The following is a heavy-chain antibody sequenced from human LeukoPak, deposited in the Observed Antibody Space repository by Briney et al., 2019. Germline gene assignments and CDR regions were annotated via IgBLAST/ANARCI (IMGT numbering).Heavy chain of an antibody. CDR1: GGSISSYY. V-gene: IGHV4-59*12. CDR3: ARDGYFDL. J-gene: IGHJ2*01. CDR2: IYYSGST. Sequence: SETLSLTCTVSGGSISSYYWSWIRQPPGKGLEWIGYIYYSGSTNYNPSFKSRVTISVDTSKNQFSLKLSSVTAADTAVYYCARDGYFDLWGRGTLVTVSS.